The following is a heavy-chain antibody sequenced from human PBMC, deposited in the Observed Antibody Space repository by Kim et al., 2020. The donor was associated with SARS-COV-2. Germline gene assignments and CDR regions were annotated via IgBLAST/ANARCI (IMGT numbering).Heavy chain of an antibody. J-gene: IGHJ4*02. CDR1: GGSISSSNW. CDR2: IYHSGST. CDR3: ASDMRSSWYSQVSGGY. V-gene: IGHV4-4*02. Sequence: SETLSLTCAVSGGSISSSNWWSWVRQPPGKGLEWIGEIYHSGSTNYNPSLKSRVTISVDKSKNQFSLKLSSVTAADTAVYYCASDMRSSWYSQVSGGYWGQGTLVTVSS. D-gene: IGHD6-13*01.